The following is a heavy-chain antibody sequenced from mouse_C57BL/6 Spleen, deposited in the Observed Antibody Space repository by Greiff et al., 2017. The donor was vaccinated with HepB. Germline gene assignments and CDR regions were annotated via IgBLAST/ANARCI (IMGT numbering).Heavy chain of an antibody. Sequence: VQLKQSGPVLVKPGASVKMSCKASGYTFTDYYMNWVKQSHGKSLEWIGVINPYNGGTSYNQKFKGKATLTVDKSSSTAYMELNSLTSEDSAVYYCARGLPFLDYWGQGTTLTVSS. V-gene: IGHV1-19*01. D-gene: IGHD2-4*01. J-gene: IGHJ2*01. CDR3: ARGLPFLDY. CDR1: GYTFTDYY. CDR2: INPYNGGT.